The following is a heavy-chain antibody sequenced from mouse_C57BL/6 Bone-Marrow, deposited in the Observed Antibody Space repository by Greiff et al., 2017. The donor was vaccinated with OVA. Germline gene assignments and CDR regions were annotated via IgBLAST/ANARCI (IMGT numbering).Heavy chain of an antibody. V-gene: IGHV5-17*01. CDR2: ISSGGSTI. CDR3: AWGGDYDGYFDV. CDR1: GFTFSDYG. J-gene: IGHJ1*03. D-gene: IGHD2-4*01. Sequence: EVKVVESGGGLVKPGGSLKLSCAASGFTFSDYGMHWVRQAPEKGLEWVAYISSGGSTIYYADTVKGRFTISRDNAKNTLFLQMTSLRSEDTAMYDCAWGGDYDGYFDVWGTGTTVTVSS.